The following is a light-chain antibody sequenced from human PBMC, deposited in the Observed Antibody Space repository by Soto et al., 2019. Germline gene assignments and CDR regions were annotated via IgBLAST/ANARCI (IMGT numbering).Light chain of an antibody. Sequence: DIQMTQSPSTLSASIGDRVTITCRASQNISSWLSWYQQKPGKAPNLLIYQASILESGVPSRFSGSGSGTEFSLTISSLQPDDFATFFCQQYNLKPLSFGGGTKVEIK. V-gene: IGKV1-5*03. J-gene: IGKJ4*01. CDR3: QQYNLKPLS. CDR1: QNISSW. CDR2: QAS.